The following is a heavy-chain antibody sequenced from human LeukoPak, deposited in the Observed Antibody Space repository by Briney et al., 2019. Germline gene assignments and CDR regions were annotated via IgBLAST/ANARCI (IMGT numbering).Heavy chain of an antibody. CDR2: INPNSGGT. Sequence: ASVKVSCKASGGTFSSYAISWVRQAPGQGLEWMGWINPNSGGTNYAQKFQGRVTMTRDTSISTAYMELSRLRSDDTAAYYCARGSDDFWSGYSPSYWGQGTLVTVSS. D-gene: IGHD3-3*01. J-gene: IGHJ4*02. CDR1: GGTFSSYA. CDR3: ARGSDDFWSGYSPSY. V-gene: IGHV1-2*02.